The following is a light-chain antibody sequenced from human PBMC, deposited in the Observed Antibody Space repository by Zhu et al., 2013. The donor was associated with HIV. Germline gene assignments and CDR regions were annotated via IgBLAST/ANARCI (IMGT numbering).Light chain of an antibody. V-gene: IGKV3-20*01. Sequence: EIMMTQSPGSLSLSRGESATLSCRASQTVSYRHIAWYHQKPGQPPRLLLYGSSSRAPGIPERFSGSGSGTDFTLTIASLQPEDFATYFCQQTFRTPRTFGQGPTGGSQT. J-gene: IGKJ1*01. CDR2: GSS. CDR1: QTVSYRH. CDR3: QQTFRTPRT.